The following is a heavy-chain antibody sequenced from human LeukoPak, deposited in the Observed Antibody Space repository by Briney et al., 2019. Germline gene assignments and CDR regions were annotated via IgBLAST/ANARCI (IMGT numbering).Heavy chain of an antibody. V-gene: IGHV3-23*01. Sequence: GGSLRLSCEVSLFTFRSFAMSWVRQAPGKGLEWVSAISGSGTTTYYADSVKGRFTISRDNSGDTLYLQMNSLRADDTAIYYCAKGTPGPLGYASSWDYWGQGSLVTVSS. D-gene: IGHD6-13*01. CDR3: AKGTPGPLGYASSWDY. CDR2: ISGSGTTT. J-gene: IGHJ4*02. CDR1: LFTFRSFA.